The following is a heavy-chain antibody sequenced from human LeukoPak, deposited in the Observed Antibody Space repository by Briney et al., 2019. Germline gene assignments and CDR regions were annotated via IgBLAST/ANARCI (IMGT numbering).Heavy chain of an antibody. CDR3: ARDAAQNWFDP. CDR1: GGSISSGDYY. CDR2: IYYSGNS. Sequence: SQTLSLTCIVSGGSISSGDYYWSWIRQPPGKGLEWIGYIYYSGNSHYNSSLKSRVTIEVDTSKNQFSLKLSSVTAADTAVYYCARDAAQNWFDPWGQGSLVTVSS. V-gene: IGHV4-30-4*01. J-gene: IGHJ5*02.